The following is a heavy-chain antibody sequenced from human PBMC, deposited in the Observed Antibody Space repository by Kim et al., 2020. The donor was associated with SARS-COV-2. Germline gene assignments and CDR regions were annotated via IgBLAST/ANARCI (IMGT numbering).Heavy chain of an antibody. CDR1: GFTLSNNA. Sequence: GGSLRLSCAASGFTLSNNAMTWVRQAPGKGLEWVSDIRGGGDTYYAYSVKGRFTFSRDDSQNVLFLQMDSLLADDTAPDYWGGHGVFSYCGEGTLLTFS. CDR3: GGHGVFSY. J-gene: IGHJ4*03. D-gene: IGHD2-15*01. V-gene: IGHV3-23*01. CDR2: IRGGGDT.